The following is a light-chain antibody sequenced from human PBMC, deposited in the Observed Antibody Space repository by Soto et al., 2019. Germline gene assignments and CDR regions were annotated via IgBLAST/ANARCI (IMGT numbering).Light chain of an antibody. CDR2: AAS. V-gene: IGKV1-27*01. Sequence: DIQMPQSPSSLSASVGDRVTITCRASQAISNYLPWYQQKPRKAPKLLIYAASTLKSGVPSRCSGSGSGTDFTLTISSLQPEDVATYYCQKYDSAPRTFGGGTKVEIK. CDR3: QKYDSAPRT. J-gene: IGKJ4*01. CDR1: QAISNY.